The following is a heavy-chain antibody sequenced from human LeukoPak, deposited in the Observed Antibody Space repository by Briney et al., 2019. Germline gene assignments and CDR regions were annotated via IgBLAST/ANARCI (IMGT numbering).Heavy chain of an antibody. J-gene: IGHJ4*02. CDR1: GGSFSGYY. CDR3: ARARSGKWGFDY. Sequence: MSSETLSLTCTVYGGSFSGYYWSWIRQPPGRGLERIGEINHSGSINYNPSLKSRVTISVDTSKNQFSLKLSSVTAADTAVYYCARARSGKWGFDYWGQGTLVTVSS. V-gene: IGHV4-34*01. CDR2: INHSGSI. D-gene: IGHD1-26*01.